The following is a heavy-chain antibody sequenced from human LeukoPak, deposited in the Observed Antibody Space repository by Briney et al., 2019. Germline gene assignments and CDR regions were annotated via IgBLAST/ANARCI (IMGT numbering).Heavy chain of an antibody. CDR2: IYCSGST. CDR1: GGSISSSSYY. J-gene: IGHJ5*02. Sequence: PSETLSLTCTVSGGSISSSSYYWGWIRQPPGKGLEWIGSIYCSGSTYYNPSLKSRVTISVDTSKNQFSLKLSSVTAADTAVYYCARNNWNSNWFDPWGQGTLVTVSS. CDR3: ARNNWNSNWFDP. D-gene: IGHD1-7*01. V-gene: IGHV4-39*07.